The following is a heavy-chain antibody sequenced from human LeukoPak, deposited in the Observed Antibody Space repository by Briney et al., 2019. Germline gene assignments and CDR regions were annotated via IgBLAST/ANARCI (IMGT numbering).Heavy chain of an antibody. CDR2: ISAYNGNT. CDR3: ARTSIAARDSEFDP. CDR1: GYTFSSYG. D-gene: IGHD6-6*01. J-gene: IGHJ5*02. V-gene: IGHV1-18*01. Sequence: GASVKVSCKASGYTFSSYGISWVRQGPRQGLEWMGWISAYNGNTNYAQKLQGRVTMTTDTSTTTAYMELRSLRSDDTAVYYCARTSIAARDSEFDPWGQGTLVTVSS.